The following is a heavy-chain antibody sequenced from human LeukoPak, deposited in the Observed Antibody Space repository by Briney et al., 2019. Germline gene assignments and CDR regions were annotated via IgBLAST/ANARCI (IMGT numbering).Heavy chain of an antibody. CDR2: ISSSTNYM. V-gene: IGHV3-21*04. Sequence: PGGSLRLSCAASGFTFSSYNMNWVRQAPGKGLEWVSSISSSTNYMYYADSVKGRFTISRDNSKNTLYLQMNSLRAKDTAVYYCATSLGRIVATISSGYFDYWGQGTLVTVSS. CDR1: GFTFSSYN. D-gene: IGHD5-12*01. CDR3: ATSLGRIVATISSGYFDY. J-gene: IGHJ4*02.